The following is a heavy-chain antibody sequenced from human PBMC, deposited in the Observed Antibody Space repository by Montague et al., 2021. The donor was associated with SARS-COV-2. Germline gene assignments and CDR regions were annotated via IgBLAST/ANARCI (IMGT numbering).Heavy chain of an antibody. V-gene: IGHV4-61*02. CDR3: ARAVYTGGWSGVNYFDY. D-gene: IGHD6-19*01. CDR2: IYTSGST. CDR1: GGSISSGSYY. Sequence: TLSLTCTASGGSISSGSYYWSWIRQPAGKGLEWIGRIYTSGSTNYNPSLKSRVTISIDTSKKQFSLKLSSVTAADTAVYYCARAVYTGGWSGVNYFDYWGQGTLATVSA. J-gene: IGHJ4*02.